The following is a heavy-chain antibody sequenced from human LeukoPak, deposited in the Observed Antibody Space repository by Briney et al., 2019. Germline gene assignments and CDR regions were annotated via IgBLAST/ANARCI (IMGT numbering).Heavy chain of an antibody. V-gene: IGHV1-2*02. D-gene: IGHD7-27*01. CDR3: ARGPVTGACDY. CDR1: VYTFTGHY. J-gene: IGHJ4*02. CDR2: IDPNSGGT. Sequence: GASVKVSCKASVYTFTGHYLHWMRRAPGQGLEWMGWIDPNSGGTNSAQKFQGRVTMTRDTSISTAYMELSRLRSDDTAVYYCARGPVTGACDYWGQGTLVTVSS.